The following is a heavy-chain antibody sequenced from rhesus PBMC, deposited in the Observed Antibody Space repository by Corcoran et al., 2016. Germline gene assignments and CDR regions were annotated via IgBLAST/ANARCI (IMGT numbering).Heavy chain of an antibody. CDR3: ARVGRMDNWNDYRTDY. CDR2: ISGSGGST. Sequence: QVQLQESGPGLVKPSETLSLTCAVSGGSISSHYCSWLSQPPGQGLEWTGRISGSGGSTDHNPALKSRVTISTDTSKNQFSLKLSSVTAADTAVYYCARVGRMDNWNDYRTDYWGQGVLVTVSS. V-gene: IGHV4-160*01. D-gene: IGHD1-7*02. J-gene: IGHJ4*01. CDR1: GGSISSHY.